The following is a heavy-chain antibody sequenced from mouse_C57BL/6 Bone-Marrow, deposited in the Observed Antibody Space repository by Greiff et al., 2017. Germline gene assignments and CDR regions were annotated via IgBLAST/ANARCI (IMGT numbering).Heavy chain of an antibody. J-gene: IGHJ4*01. CDR3: AIYYYGSSYEGAYYAMDY. D-gene: IGHD1-1*01. V-gene: IGHV1-64*01. CDR1: GYTFTSYW. CDR2: IHPNSGST. Sequence: QVQLQQPGAELVKPGASVKLSCKASGYTFTSYWMHWVKQRPGHGLEWIGMIHPNSGSTNYNEKFKSKATLTVDKSSSTAYMQLSSLTSEDSAVYYCAIYYYGSSYEGAYYAMDYWGQGTSVTVSS.